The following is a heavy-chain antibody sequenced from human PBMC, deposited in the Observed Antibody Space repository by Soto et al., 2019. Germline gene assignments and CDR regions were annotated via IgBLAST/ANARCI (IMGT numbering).Heavy chain of an antibody. V-gene: IGHV4-34*01. J-gene: IGHJ6*03. D-gene: IGHD2-15*01. CDR3: ARGGYCSGGSCYSQFDYYYMDV. CDR1: GGSFSGYY. CDR2: INHSGST. Sequence: TLSLTCAVYGGSFSGYYWSWIRQPPGKGLEWIGEINHSGSTNYNPSLKSRVTISVDTSKNQFSLKLSSVTAADTAVYYCARGGYCSGGSCYSQFDYYYMDVWGKGTTVTVSS.